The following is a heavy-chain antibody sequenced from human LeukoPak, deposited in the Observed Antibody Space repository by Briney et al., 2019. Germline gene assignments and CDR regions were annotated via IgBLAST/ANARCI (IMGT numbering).Heavy chain of an antibody. D-gene: IGHD6-19*01. CDR3: ARDLGYSSGPNY. CDR2: INGSGDKT. J-gene: IGHJ4*02. CDR1: GFTLSNYA. V-gene: IGHV3-23*01. Sequence: PGGTLRLSCAASGFTLSNYAMNWVRQAPGKGLEWVSSINGSGDKTYYADSVKGRFTISRDNSKNTLYLQMNSLRAEDTAVYYCARDLGYSSGPNYWGQGTRVTVSS.